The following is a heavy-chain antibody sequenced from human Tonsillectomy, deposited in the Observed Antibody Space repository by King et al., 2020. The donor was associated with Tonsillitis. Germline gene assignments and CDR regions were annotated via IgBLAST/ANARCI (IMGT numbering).Heavy chain of an antibody. J-gene: IGHJ4*02. CDR3: ARVITGSTIDY. V-gene: IGHV3-30*04. Sequence: VQLVESGGGVVQPGRSLRLSCAASGFTFSSYTMHWVRQAPGKGLEWVAVISYDGTNKYYADSVKGRFTISRDNSKNKLYLQMNSLRAEDTAVYYCARVITGSTIDYWGQGTLVTVSS. CDR2: ISYDGTNK. CDR1: GFTFSSYT. D-gene: IGHD1-20*01.